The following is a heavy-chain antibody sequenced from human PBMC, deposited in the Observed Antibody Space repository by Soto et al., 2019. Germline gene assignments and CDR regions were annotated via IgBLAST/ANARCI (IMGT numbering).Heavy chain of an antibody. V-gene: IGHV4-59*08. CDR1: GGSINSYY. J-gene: IGHJ5*02. CDR2: IYYSGST. D-gene: IGHD3-9*01. CDR3: ARRVRYYDILTGYSNWFDP. Sequence: SETLSLTCTVSGGSINSYYWSWIRQTPGKGLEWIGYIYYSGSTNYNPSLKSRATISVDTSKNQFSLKLSSVTAADTAVYYCARRVRYYDILTGYSNWFDPWGQGTTVTVSS.